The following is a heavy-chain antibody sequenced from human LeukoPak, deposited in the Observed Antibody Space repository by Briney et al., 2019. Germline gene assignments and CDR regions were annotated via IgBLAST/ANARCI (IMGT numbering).Heavy chain of an antibody. CDR2: IYYNGVT. J-gene: IGHJ5*02. D-gene: IGHD4-17*01. V-gene: IGHV4-59*08. CDR3: ARHESYGDTNWFDP. CDR1: GGSIISYY. Sequence: SETLSLTRTVSGGSIISYYCSWIRQSPGKGLEWIGYIYYNGVTNYNPSLRSRVTISVDTSKNQFSLKLTSVTAADTAVYYCARHESYGDTNWFDPWGQGTLVTVSS.